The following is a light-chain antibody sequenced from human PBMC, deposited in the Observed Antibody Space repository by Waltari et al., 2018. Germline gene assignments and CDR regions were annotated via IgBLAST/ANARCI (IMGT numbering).Light chain of an antibody. CDR1: SSAVGGYNY. CDR3: SSYTTSTTYVE. CDR2: DVS. V-gene: IGLV2-14*03. J-gene: IGLJ2*01. Sequence: QSALTQPASVSGSPGQSITISCTGTSSAVGGYNYVSWYQQHPGKAPKLMIYDVSNRPSGVSNRFSGSKSGNTAFLTISGLQAGDEADYYCSSYTTSTTYVEFGGGTKLTVL.